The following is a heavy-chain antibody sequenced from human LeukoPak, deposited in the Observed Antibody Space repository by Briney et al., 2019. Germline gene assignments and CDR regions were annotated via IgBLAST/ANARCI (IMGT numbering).Heavy chain of an antibody. J-gene: IGHJ5*02. CDR1: GGSISSYY. CDR3: ARNPGDWLDP. CDR2: IYYSGST. D-gene: IGHD1-14*01. V-gene: IGHV4-59*01. Sequence: SETLSLTCTVSGGSISSYYWSWIRQPPGKGLEWIGYIYYSGSTNYNPSLKSRVTISVDTSKNQFSLKLSSVTAADTAVYYCARNPGDWLDPWSQGTLVTVSS.